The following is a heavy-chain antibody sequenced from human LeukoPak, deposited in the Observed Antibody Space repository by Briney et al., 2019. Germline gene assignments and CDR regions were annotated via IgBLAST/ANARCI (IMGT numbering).Heavy chain of an antibody. V-gene: IGHV3-21*01. CDR1: GFTFSTYD. Sequence: GGSLRLSCAASGFTFSTYDMNWVRQAPGKGLEWVSSLTIDSAYIYYADSVKGRFTVSRDNAKNSLYLEMNSLRAEGTAVYYCARGGVTAIRSDAFDIWGHGTMVTVSS. J-gene: IGHJ3*02. CDR2: LTIDSAYI. CDR3: ARGGVTAIRSDAFDI. D-gene: IGHD2-21*02.